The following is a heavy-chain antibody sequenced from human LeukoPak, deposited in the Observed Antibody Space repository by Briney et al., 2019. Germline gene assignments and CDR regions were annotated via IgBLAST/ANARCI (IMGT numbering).Heavy chain of an antibody. J-gene: IGHJ4*02. CDR1: GGSISSSSYN. D-gene: IGHD4-17*01. V-gene: IGHV4-39*07. CDR2: IYYSGST. CDR3: ARDIYGDYGGGFDY. Sequence: KPSETLSLTCIVSGGSISSSSYNWGWIRQSPGKGLEWIGSIYYSGSTYYNPSLKSRLTISVDTSKNQFSLNLSSVTAADTAVYYCARDIYGDYGGGFDYWGQGTLVTVSS.